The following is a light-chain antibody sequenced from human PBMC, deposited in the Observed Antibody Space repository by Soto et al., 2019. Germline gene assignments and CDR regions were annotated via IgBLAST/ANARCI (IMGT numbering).Light chain of an antibody. CDR1: QSINSY. CDR3: QQSYSIHPT. V-gene: IGKV1-39*01. CDR2: AAS. Sequence: DIQMTQSPSSLSASVGDRVTITCRASQSINSYLNWYQQKPGKAPKVLIYAASSLQSGVPSRFSGSGSGTDFTLTISSLQPEDFATYYCQQSYSIHPTFGPGTKVDIK. J-gene: IGKJ3*01.